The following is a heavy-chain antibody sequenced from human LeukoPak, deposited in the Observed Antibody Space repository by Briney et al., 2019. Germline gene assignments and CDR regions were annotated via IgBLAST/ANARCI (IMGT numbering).Heavy chain of an antibody. Sequence: SETLSLTCTVSGDSFTSVTDYWAWIRQPPGKGLEWVATGDYSGGTYYNPSLESRVAISADMSKNQISLQLTSVTGADTAVYYCARHMSVTYAAFDVWGQGTMATVSS. CDR3: ARHMSVTYAAFDV. J-gene: IGHJ3*01. V-gene: IGHV4-39*07. D-gene: IGHD2-21*02. CDR1: GDSFTSVTDY. CDR2: GDYSGGT.